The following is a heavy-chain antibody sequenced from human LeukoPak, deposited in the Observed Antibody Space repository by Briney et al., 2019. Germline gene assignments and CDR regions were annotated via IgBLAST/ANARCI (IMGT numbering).Heavy chain of an antibody. Sequence: SETLSLTCSVSGGSVRTDYWSWIRQPPGKGLEWIVYLSYNVSSNYNRTLKSRVIISVDTSKNQFSLKLSSVTAADTAVYYCARVSGDAYNFDYWGQGILVTVSS. CDR3: ARVSGDAYNFDY. CDR2: LSYNVSS. CDR1: GGSVRTDY. J-gene: IGHJ4*02. D-gene: IGHD5-24*01. V-gene: IGHV4-59*02.